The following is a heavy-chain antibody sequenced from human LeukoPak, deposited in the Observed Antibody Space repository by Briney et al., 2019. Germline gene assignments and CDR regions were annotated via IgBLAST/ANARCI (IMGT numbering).Heavy chain of an antibody. Sequence: SETLSLTCAVYGGSFSDYYWTWIRQPPGKGLEWIGEINHSGSTNYNPSLNSRVTISVDTSKNQFSLKLSSVTAADTAVYYCARDSLTGYNWFDPWGQGALVTVSS. J-gene: IGHJ5*02. CDR2: INHSGST. CDR3: ARDSLTGYNWFDP. V-gene: IGHV4-34*01. CDR1: GGSFSDYY. D-gene: IGHD3-9*01.